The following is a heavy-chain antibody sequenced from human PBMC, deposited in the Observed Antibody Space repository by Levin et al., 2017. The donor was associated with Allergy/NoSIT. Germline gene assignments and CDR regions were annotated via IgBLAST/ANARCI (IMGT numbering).Heavy chain of an antibody. V-gene: IGHV3-33*01. J-gene: IGHJ4*02. CDR2: IWYDGSNK. CDR1: GFTFSSYG. CDR3: AREEGDSGSGSYYNFDY. Sequence: PGGSLRLSCAASGFTFSSYGMHWVRQAPGKGLEWVAVIWYDGSNKYYADSVKGRFTISRDNSKNTLYLQMNSLRAEDTAVYYCAREEGDSGSGSYYNFDYWGQGTLVTVSS. D-gene: IGHD3-10*01.